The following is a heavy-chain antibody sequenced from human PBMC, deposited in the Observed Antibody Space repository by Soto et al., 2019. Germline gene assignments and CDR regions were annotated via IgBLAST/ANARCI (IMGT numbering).Heavy chain of an antibody. CDR1: GYAFIDHY. J-gene: IGHJ4*02. V-gene: IGHV1-2*02. CDR3: ARDLNPYFGPGSLRGFFDY. Sequence: ASVKVSCKASGYAFIDHYIHWLRQAPGQGLQWMGWINPNGGVTKVSQKFQGRVTMTGDTSINTVYMDLGGLTSDDMAVYYCARDLNPYFGPGSLRGFFDYWGQGTLVTVSS. CDR2: INPNGGVT. D-gene: IGHD3-10*01.